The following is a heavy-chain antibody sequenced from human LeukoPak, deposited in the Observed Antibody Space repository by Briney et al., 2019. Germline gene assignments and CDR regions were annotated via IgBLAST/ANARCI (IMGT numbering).Heavy chain of an antibody. CDR1: GYTFTGYY. J-gene: IGHJ4*02. V-gene: IGHV1-2*02. D-gene: IGHD2-15*01. CDR3: ARMVRLLLSNFDY. CDR2: INPNSGGT. Sequence: GASVKVSCKASGYTFTGYYMHWVRQAPGQGLEWMGWINPNSGGTNYAQEFQGRVTMTRDTSISTAYMELSRLRSDDTAVYYCARMVRLLLSNFDYWGQGTLVTVSS.